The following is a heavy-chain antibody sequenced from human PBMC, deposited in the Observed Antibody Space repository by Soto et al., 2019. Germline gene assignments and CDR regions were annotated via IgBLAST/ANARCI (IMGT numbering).Heavy chain of an antibody. CDR1: GGTFSSYA. J-gene: IGHJ4*02. V-gene: IGHV1-69*12. CDR3: VRVVAIPGYPDN. Sequence: QVQLVQSGAEVRQPASSVKVSCKTSGGTFSSYAISWVRQAPGQGLEWMGGIVPIVDTSTYAQKFQGRVTITAHESTSTAYMELSSLRSHDTAIYYCVRVVAIPGYPDNWGQGTLVTVSS. D-gene: IGHD5-12*01. CDR2: IVPIVDTS.